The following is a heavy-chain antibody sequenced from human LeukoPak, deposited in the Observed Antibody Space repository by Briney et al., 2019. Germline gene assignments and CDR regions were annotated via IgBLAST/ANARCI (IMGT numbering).Heavy chain of an antibody. Sequence: SETLSLTCTVSGGSISSYYWSWIRQPPGKGLEWIGYIYYSGSTNYNPSLKSRVTISVDTSKNQFSLKLNSVTAADTAVYYCARSSEGRYYYDSSGYSYFYYYMDVWGKGATVTISS. J-gene: IGHJ6*03. CDR1: GGSISSYY. D-gene: IGHD3-22*01. V-gene: IGHV4-59*01. CDR3: ARSSEGRYYYDSSGYSYFYYYMDV. CDR2: IYYSGST.